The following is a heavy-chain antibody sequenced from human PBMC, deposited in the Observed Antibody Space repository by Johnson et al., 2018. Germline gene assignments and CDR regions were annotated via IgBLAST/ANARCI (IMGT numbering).Heavy chain of an antibody. J-gene: IGHJ1*01. CDR3: AGYVSSSGYVHH. D-gene: IGHD3-22*01. Sequence: QVQLQESGPGLVKXSQTLSLTCTVSGGSISLGGYYWGWVRQHPGKGLEWIGYIYYDGSSFYNPSLNRRVTMSVDAAKNQGSLQLNSVTAADTAVYYWAGYVSSSGYVHHWGQGTLVTVSS. CDR1: GGSISLGGYY. V-gene: IGHV4-31*03. CDR2: IYYDGSS.